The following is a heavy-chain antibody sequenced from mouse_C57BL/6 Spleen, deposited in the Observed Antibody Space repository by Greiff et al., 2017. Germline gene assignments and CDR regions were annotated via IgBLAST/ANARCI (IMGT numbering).Heavy chain of an antibody. D-gene: IGHD1-1*01. CDR3: ARYGYYGSREGYYYAMDY. CDR1: GFTFTDYY. Sequence: DVHLVESGGGLVQPGGSLSLSCAASGFTFTDYYMSWVRQPPGKALEWLGFIRNKANGYTTEYSASVKGRFTISRDNSQSILYLQMNALRAEDSATYYCARYGYYGSREGYYYAMDYWGQGTSVTVSS. J-gene: IGHJ4*01. CDR2: IRNKANGYTT. V-gene: IGHV7-3*01.